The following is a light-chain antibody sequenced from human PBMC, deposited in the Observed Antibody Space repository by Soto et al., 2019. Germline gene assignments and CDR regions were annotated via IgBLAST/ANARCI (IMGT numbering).Light chain of an antibody. Sequence: DVVMTQSPLSLPVTPGEPASISCSSSQGLLHSDGNTYLDWYLQKPGQSPQLLIYLGSTRASGVPDRFSGSGSGTDFTLKISRVEAEDVGVYYCMQALQGPITFGQGTRLEIK. J-gene: IGKJ5*01. CDR2: LGS. CDR3: MQALQGPIT. CDR1: QGLLHSDGNTY. V-gene: IGKV2-28*01.